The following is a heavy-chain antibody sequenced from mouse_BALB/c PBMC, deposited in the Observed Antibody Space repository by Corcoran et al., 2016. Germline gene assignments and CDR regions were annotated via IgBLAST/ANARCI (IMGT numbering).Heavy chain of an antibody. CDR1: GYTFTDYN. J-gene: IGHJ4*01. CDR3: ARGYGSRVSWYAMDY. D-gene: IGHD1-1*01. CDR2: INPNNGGT. Sequence: EVXLQQSGPELVKPGASVKIPCKASGYTFTDYNMDWVKQSHGKSLEWIGDINPNNGGTIYNQKFKGKATLTVDKSSSTAYMELRSLTSEDTAVYYCARGYGSRVSWYAMDYWGQGTSVTVSS. V-gene: IGHV1-18*01.